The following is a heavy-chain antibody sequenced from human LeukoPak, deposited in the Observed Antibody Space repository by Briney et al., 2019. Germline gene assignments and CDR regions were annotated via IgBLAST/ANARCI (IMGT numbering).Heavy chain of an antibody. CDR3: ARSSPRGYGAFDI. V-gene: IGHV5-51*01. CDR1: GYSFTNYW. Sequence: GESLKISCKGSGYSFTNYWIGWVRQMPGKGLEWMGIIYPGDSDTITRDSPSFQGQVTISADKTISTAFLQWSSLKASDTAMYYCARSSPRGYGAFDIRGQGTMVTVSS. CDR2: IYPGDSDTIT. J-gene: IGHJ3*02. D-gene: IGHD2-15*01.